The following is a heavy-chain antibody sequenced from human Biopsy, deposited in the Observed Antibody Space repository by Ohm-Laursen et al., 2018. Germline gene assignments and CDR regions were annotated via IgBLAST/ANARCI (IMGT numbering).Heavy chain of an antibody. CDR1: GGSVSSSNYY. CDR3: AIDRVPRRGVMPVYYYGMDV. V-gene: IGHV4-61*01. J-gene: IGHJ6*02. CDR2: IYNTERT. Sequence: PSETLSLTWSVSGGSVSSSNYYWNWIRQTPGKGLERIGFIYNTERTNYNPSLKSRVTISLDTSKNQFSLELSSVIPSDTAVYYCAIDRVPRRGVMPVYYYGMDVWGQGSTVTVSS. D-gene: IGHD2-21*01.